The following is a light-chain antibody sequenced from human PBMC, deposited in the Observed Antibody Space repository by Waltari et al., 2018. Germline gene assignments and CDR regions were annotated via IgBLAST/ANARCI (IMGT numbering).Light chain of an antibody. CDR3: YAAADNNRV. CDR1: VLTEQY. Sequence: SYELTQPSSVSVSPGQTARITCSGDVLTEQYDRWFQQKPGQAPVLVIFKDTERPSGISERFSGSSSGTTVTLTIRGAQVEDEGDYYCYAAADNNRVFGGGTKLTVL. J-gene: IGLJ3*02. V-gene: IGLV3-27*01. CDR2: KDT.